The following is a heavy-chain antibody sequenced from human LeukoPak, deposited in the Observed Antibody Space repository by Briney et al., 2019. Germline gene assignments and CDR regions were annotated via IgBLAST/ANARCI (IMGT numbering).Heavy chain of an antibody. J-gene: IGHJ5*01. Sequence: PSETLSLTCTVSGDSISSYYWNWIRQPAGKGLEWIGRIYISGSTNYSPSLKSRVTMSMDTSKNQFPLNLSSVSAADTAVYYCARGNGYSGGWYWFDSWGQGTLVTVSS. CDR2: IYISGST. D-gene: IGHD6-19*01. CDR3: ARGNGYSGGWYWFDS. CDR1: GDSISSYY. V-gene: IGHV4-4*07.